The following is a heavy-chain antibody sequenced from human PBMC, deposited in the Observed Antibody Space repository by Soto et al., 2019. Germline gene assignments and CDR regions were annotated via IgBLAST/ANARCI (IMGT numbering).Heavy chain of an antibody. CDR2: TYYRSKWYN. V-gene: IGHV6-1*01. D-gene: IGHD4-17*01. Sequence: SQTLSLTCAISGDSVSSISAAWNWIRQSPSRGLEWLGRTYYRSKWYNEYAISVKGRITINPDTSKNQFSLQLDSVTPEDTAVYYCARESHTVYALSYWGQGNLVTVSS. CDR3: ARESHTVYALSY. J-gene: IGHJ4*02. CDR1: GDSVSSISAA.